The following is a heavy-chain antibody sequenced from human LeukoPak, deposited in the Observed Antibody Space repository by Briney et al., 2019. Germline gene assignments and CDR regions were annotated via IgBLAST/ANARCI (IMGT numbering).Heavy chain of an antibody. Sequence: ASVKVSCKASGHTFTGYYMHWVRQAPGQGLEWMGWINPNSGGTNYAQKFQGRVTMTRDTSISTAYMELSRLRSDDTAVYYCARDHPYSSSWYGFGYWGQGTLVTVSS. CDR2: INPNSGGT. V-gene: IGHV1-2*02. CDR1: GHTFTGYY. J-gene: IGHJ4*02. CDR3: ARDHPYSSSWYGFGY. D-gene: IGHD6-13*01.